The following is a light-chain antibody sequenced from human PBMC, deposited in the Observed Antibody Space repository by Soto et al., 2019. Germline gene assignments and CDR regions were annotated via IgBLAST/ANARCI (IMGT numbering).Light chain of an antibody. CDR3: SSFTTSNTLI. V-gene: IGLV2-14*01. CDR1: SSDIGRYNH. J-gene: IGLJ2*01. CDR2: EVN. Sequence: QSVLTQPASVSGSPGQSITISCTGASSDIGRYNHVSWYQHHPGKAPKVIIYEVNNRPSGVSARFSGSKSGKTASLTISGLQAEDEADYYCSSFTTSNTLIFGGGTKLTVL.